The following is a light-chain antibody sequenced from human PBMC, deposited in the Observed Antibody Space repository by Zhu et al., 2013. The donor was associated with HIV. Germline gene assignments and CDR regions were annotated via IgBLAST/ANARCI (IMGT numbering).Light chain of an antibody. Sequence: IVLTQSPGTLSLSPGERATLSCRAGRTVNSGNLAWYQQKPGQAPRLLIYAASRRATGIPDRFSGSGSRTDFTLTISRLEPEDFAVYYCQQYGSSPLTFGGGTTLEIK. CDR1: RTVNSGN. J-gene: IGKJ4*01. CDR2: AAS. CDR3: QQYGSSPLT. V-gene: IGKV3-20*01.